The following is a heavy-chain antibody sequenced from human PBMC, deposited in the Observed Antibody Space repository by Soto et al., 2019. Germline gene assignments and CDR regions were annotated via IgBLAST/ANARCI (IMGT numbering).Heavy chain of an antibody. J-gene: IGHJ4*02. CDR2: INPSGGST. V-gene: IGHV1-46*03. CDR1: GYTFTSYY. Sequence: ASVKVSCKASGYTFTSYYMHWVRQAPGQGLEWMGIINPSGGSTSYAQKYQGRVTMTRDTSTSTVYMELSSLRSEDTAVYYFVRDLAIMITFGGVIASYYFDYWGQGTLVTVSS. D-gene: IGHD3-16*02. CDR3: VRDLAIMITFGGVIASYYFDY.